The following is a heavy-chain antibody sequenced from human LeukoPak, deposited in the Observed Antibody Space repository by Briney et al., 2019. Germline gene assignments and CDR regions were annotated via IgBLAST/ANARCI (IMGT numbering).Heavy chain of an antibody. D-gene: IGHD2-2*01. CDR2: IQYDGSNQ. CDR3: VKGGYCSSSSCHLLPYDY. Sequence: GGSLRLSCAASGFTFSSYGMHWVRQAPGKGLEWVSFIQYDGSNQYYADSVKGRFTISRDNSRNIFYLQMNSLRAEDTAVYYCVKGGYCSSSSCHLLPYDYWGQGTLVTVSA. CDR1: GFTFSSYG. J-gene: IGHJ4*02. V-gene: IGHV3-30*02.